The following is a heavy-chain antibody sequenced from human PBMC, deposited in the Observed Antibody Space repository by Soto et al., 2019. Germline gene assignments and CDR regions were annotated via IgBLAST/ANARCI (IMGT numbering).Heavy chain of an antibody. Sequence: SETLSLTCTVSGGSISSGDYYWSWIRQPPGKGLEWIGYIYYSGSTYYNPSLKSRVTISVDTSKNQFSLKLSSVTAADTAVYYCARVGPRGYSYGEGAPFDYWGQGTLVTVS. CDR3: ARVGPRGYSYGEGAPFDY. CDR1: GGSISSGDYY. D-gene: IGHD5-18*01. V-gene: IGHV4-30-4*01. CDR2: IYYSGST. J-gene: IGHJ4*02.